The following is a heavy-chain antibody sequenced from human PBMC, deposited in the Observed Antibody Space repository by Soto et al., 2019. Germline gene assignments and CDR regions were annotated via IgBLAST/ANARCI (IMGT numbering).Heavy chain of an antibody. CDR2: IIPIFGTA. J-gene: IGHJ1*01. D-gene: IGHD1-26*01. V-gene: IGHV1-69*01. Sequence: GQGLEWMGGIIPIFGTANYAQKFQGRVTITADESTSTAYMELSSLRSEDTAVSSCARAFGSGSSEEYLQHWCQGTLVTVSS. CDR3: ARAFGSGSSEEYLQH.